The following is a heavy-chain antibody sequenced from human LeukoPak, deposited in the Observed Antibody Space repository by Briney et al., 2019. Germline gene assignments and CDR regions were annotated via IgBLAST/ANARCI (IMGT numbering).Heavy chain of an antibody. V-gene: IGHV3-66*04. CDR1: GFTVSSYY. D-gene: IGHD1-1*01. CDR3: GRLTS. Sequence: GGSLRLSCAASGFTVSSYYMTWVRQAPGKGLEWVSVIYSGGSTYYADSVKGRVAISRDNSKNTVFLQMNSVRAEDTAVYYCGRLTSWGQGTLVTVSS. CDR2: IYSGGST. J-gene: IGHJ4*02.